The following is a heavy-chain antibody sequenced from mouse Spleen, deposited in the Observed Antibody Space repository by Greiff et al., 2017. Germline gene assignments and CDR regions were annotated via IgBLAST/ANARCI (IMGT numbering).Heavy chain of an antibody. CDR2: ISNGGGST. CDR1: GFTFSSYT. Sequence: EVQLVESGGGLVQPGGSLKLSCAASGFTFSSYTMSWVRQTPEKRLEWVAYISNGGGSTYYPDTVKGRFTISRDNARNTLYLQMSSLRSEDTAMYYCARPDDGYYVRAWFAYWGQGTLVTVSA. CDR3: ARPDDGYYVRAWFAY. D-gene: IGHD2-3*01. J-gene: IGHJ3*01. V-gene: IGHV5-12-2*01.